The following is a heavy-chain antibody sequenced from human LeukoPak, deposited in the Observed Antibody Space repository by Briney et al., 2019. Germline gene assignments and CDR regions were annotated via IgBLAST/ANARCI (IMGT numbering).Heavy chain of an antibody. CDR2: INHSGST. CDR1: GGSFSGYY. Sequence: SETLSLTCAVYGGSFSGYYWSWIRQPPGKGLERIGEINHSGSTNYNPSLKSRVTISVDTSKNQFSLKLSSVTAADTAVYYCARGDGLYDILTAWGQGTLVTVSS. D-gene: IGHD3-9*01. V-gene: IGHV4-34*01. CDR3: ARGDGLYDILTA. J-gene: IGHJ5*02.